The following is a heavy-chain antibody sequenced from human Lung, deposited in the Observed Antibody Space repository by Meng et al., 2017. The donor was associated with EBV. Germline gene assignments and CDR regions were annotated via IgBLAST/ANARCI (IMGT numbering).Heavy chain of an antibody. D-gene: IGHD3-22*01. CDR1: GFTFTTYF. Sequence: QVQLVQSGAEVKKPGVSLKLSCETSGFTFTTYFMHLLRQAPGQGLQWMGLFNPNGDVTTYSPRFQGRITLTGDTSTSTLYMELSSLTSDDTAVYYCAREMPMTCYFDQWGQGTLVTVSS. V-gene: IGHV1-46*01. CDR3: AREMPMTCYFDQ. J-gene: IGHJ4*02. CDR2: FNPNGDVT.